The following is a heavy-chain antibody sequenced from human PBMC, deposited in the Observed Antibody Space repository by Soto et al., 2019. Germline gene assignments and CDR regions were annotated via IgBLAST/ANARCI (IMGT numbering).Heavy chain of an antibody. Sequence: GGSLRLSCAASGFTFSSYWMSWVRQAPGKGLEWVANIKQDGSEKYYVDSVKGRFTISRDNAKNSLYLQMNSLRAEDTAVYYCARHAHYDFWSGYYRPSWYYGTDVWGQGTTVTVSS. J-gene: IGHJ6*02. CDR2: IKQDGSEK. V-gene: IGHV3-7*03. CDR1: GFTFSSYW. CDR3: ARHAHYDFWSGYYRPSWYYGTDV. D-gene: IGHD3-3*01.